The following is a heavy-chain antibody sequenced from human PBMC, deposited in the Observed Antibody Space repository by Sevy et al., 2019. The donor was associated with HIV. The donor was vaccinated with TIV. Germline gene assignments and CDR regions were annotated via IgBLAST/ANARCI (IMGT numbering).Heavy chain of an antibody. CDR3: ARGKSGYGYALNY. V-gene: IGHV3-66*01. Sequence: GGSLRLSCAASGFTLRTYAMHWVRQAPGKGLEGVSVIHSDDTTYHADSVKDRFTISRDNFKNTLYLHMSSLRAEDTAVYYCARGKSGYGYALNYWGQGTLVTVSS. CDR1: GFTLRTYA. J-gene: IGHJ4*02. CDR2: IHSDDTT. D-gene: IGHD5-18*01.